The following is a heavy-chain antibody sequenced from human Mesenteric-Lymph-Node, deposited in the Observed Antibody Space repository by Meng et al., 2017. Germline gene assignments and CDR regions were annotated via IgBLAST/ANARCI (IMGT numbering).Heavy chain of an antibody. V-gene: IGHV3-21*01. J-gene: IGHJ4*02. Sequence: GESLKISCAASGLVFSTYTMNWVRRAPGKGLEWVSSISSSSSYIYYADSVKGRFTISRDNAKNSLYLQMNSLRAEDTAVYYCARDFGYSSSDYWGQGTLVTVSS. CDR1: GLVFSTYT. CDR3: ARDFGYSSSDY. D-gene: IGHD6-13*01. CDR2: ISSSSSYI.